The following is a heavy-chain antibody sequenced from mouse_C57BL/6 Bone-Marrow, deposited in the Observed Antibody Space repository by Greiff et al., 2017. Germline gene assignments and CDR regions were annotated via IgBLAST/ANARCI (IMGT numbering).Heavy chain of an antibody. CDR2: IHPNSGST. J-gene: IGHJ4*01. V-gene: IGHV1-64*01. Sequence: QVQLQQPGAELVKPGASVKLSCKASGYTFTSYWMHWVKQRPGQGLEWIGMIHPNSGSTNYNEKFKSKATLTVDKSSSTAYMQLSSLTSEDSAVYYCARRGYYDDDGGGLYAMDYWGQGTSVTVSS. CDR1: GYTFTSYW. D-gene: IGHD2-4*01. CDR3: ARRGYYDDDGGGLYAMDY.